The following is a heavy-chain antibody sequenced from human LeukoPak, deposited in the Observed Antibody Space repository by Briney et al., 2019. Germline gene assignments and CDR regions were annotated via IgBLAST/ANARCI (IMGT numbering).Heavy chain of an antibody. CDR1: GYSFTSYW. CDR3: ARHAYYSNLDYGMDV. Sequence: PGESLQISCKGSGYSFTSYWIGWVRQMPGKGLEWMGIIYPGDSDTRYSPSFQGQVTISADKSISTAYLQWSSLKASDTAMYYCARHAYYSNLDYGMDVWGKGTTVTVSS. V-gene: IGHV5-51*01. CDR2: IYPGDSDT. D-gene: IGHD4-11*01. J-gene: IGHJ6*04.